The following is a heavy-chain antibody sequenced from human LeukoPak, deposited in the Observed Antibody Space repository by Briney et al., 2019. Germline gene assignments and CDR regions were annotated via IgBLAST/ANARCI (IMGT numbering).Heavy chain of an antibody. D-gene: IGHD1-14*01. Sequence: ASVKVSSEASGYTFTSYYMHWVRQAPGQGLEWMGVINPSDGSTTYAQKFQGRVTVTRDTSTSTVYMELSSLRSEDTAVYYCARAWRYTDWFDPPGEGGLVTVSS. CDR2: INPSDGST. CDR3: ARAWRYTDWFDP. J-gene: IGHJ5*02. CDR1: GYTFTSYY. V-gene: IGHV1-46*01.